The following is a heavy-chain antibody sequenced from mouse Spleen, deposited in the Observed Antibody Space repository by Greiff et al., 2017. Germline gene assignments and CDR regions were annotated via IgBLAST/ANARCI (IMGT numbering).Heavy chain of an antibody. J-gene: IGHJ3*01. Sequence: VKLQESGPGLVQPSQSLSITCTVSGFSLTSYGVHWVRQSPGKGLEWLGVIWSGGSTDYNAAFISRLSISKDNSKSQVFFKMNSLQADDTAIYYCARVYDYDGGPFAYWGQGTLVTVSA. CDR3: ARVYDYDGGPFAY. CDR1: GFSLTSYG. CDR2: IWSGGST. V-gene: IGHV2-2*01. D-gene: IGHD2-4*01.